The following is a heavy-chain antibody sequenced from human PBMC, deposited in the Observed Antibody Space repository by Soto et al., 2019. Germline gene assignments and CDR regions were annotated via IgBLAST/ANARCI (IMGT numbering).Heavy chain of an antibody. J-gene: IGHJ5*02. D-gene: IGHD3-3*01. V-gene: IGHV3-30-3*01. CDR1: GFAFNSYA. CDR3: ARSLHDFWSGYIDA. Sequence: VQLVESGGGVVQPERSLRLSCAGSGFAFNSYAMHWVRQAPGKGLEWVSVSSYDGTKNHYADSVKGRVTISRDNSKKTMFLQMNNLTTEDTAVYYCARSLHDFWSGYIDAWGQGTLVSVSS. CDR2: SSYDGTKN.